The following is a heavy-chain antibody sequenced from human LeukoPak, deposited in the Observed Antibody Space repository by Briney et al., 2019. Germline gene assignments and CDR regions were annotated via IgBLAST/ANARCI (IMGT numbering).Heavy chain of an antibody. CDR3: AKGQPPYCTSDTCHRFDWFDP. J-gene: IGHJ5*02. Sequence: GGSLRLSCAASGFTFSNHNMDWVRQAPGKGLEWVAFIRYDGSNKYYADSVKGRFTISRDNSKSSLYLQLNSLRAEDTATYYCAKGQPPYCTSDTCHRFDWFDPWGQGTLVTVSS. V-gene: IGHV3-30*02. CDR2: IRYDGSNK. D-gene: IGHD2-8*02. CDR1: GFTFSNHN.